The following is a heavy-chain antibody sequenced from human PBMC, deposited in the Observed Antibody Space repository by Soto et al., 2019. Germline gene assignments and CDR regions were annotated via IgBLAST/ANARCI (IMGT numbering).Heavy chain of an antibody. Sequence: EVQLLDSGGGFVQPGGSLRLSCVASGFTFSTYAMSCVRQAPGKGLEWGSGIGGNGGTTRYADSVKGRFTISRDNSKNTLYLQMNSLRVEYTAVYYCAKTLYGGCDYWGRGTLVTVSS. CDR3: AKTLYGGCDY. CDR1: GFTFSTYA. CDR2: IGGNGGTT. D-gene: IGHD5-12*01. V-gene: IGHV3-23*01. J-gene: IGHJ4*02.